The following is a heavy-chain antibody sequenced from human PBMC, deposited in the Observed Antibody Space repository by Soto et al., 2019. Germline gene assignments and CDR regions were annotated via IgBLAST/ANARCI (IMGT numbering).Heavy chain of an antibody. D-gene: IGHD3-9*01. Sequence: ASETLSLTCSVSGGSISSSSYYWGWIRQPPGKGLEWIGSIYYSGSTYYNPSLKSRVTISVDTSKNQFSLKLSSVTAADTAVYYCARQGYDILTGYYRNYYYYVGVWGKGTTVTVTS. J-gene: IGHJ6*03. CDR1: GGSISSSSYY. V-gene: IGHV4-39*01. CDR2: IYYSGST. CDR3: ARQGYDILTGYYRNYYYYVGV.